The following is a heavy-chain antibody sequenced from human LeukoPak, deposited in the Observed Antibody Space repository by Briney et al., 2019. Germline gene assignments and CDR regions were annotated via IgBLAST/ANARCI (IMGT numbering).Heavy chain of an antibody. Sequence: PSETLSLTCAVYGGSFSGYYWSWIRQPPGKGLEWIGEINHSGSTNYNPSLKSRVTISVDTSKNQFSLKLSSVTAADTAVYYCATFKRWLQLMDYWGQGTLVTVSS. J-gene: IGHJ4*02. CDR2: INHSGST. CDR1: GGSFSGYY. V-gene: IGHV4-34*01. CDR3: ATFKRWLQLMDY. D-gene: IGHD5-24*01.